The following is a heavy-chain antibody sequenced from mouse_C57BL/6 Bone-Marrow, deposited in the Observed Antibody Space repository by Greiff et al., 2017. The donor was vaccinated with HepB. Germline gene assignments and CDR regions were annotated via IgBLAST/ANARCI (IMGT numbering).Heavy chain of an antibody. CDR3: AMFWGV. D-gene: IGHD4-1*01. CDR2: IYPRDGST. V-gene: IGHV1-85*01. CDR1: GYTFTSYD. J-gene: IGHJ1*03. Sequence: VKLVESGPELVKPGASVKLSCKASGYTFTSYDINWVKQRPGQGLEWIGWIYPRDGSTKYNEKFKGKATLTVDTSSSTAYMELHSLTSEYSAVYFCAMFWGVWGTGTTVTVSS.